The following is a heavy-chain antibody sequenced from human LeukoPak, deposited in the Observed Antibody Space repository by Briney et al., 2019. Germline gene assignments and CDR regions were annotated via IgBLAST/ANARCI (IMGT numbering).Heavy chain of an antibody. Sequence: GESLKISCQGSGYSFTAYWIGWVRQMPGKGPEWMGIIYPGDSDTRYSPSFQGQVTISADKSISTAYLQWSSLKASDTAMYYCARSGYYYGPQFDPWGQGTLVTVSS. V-gene: IGHV5-51*01. CDR1: GYSFTAYW. D-gene: IGHD3-10*01. J-gene: IGHJ5*02. CDR2: IYPGDSDT. CDR3: ARSGYYYGPQFDP.